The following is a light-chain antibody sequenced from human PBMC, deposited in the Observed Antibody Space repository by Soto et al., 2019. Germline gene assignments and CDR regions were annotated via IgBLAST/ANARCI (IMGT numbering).Light chain of an antibody. Sequence: DIQMTQSPSFVSAFVGDRVTITCRTSQGIGSWLAWYQQMPGKAPKLLIYAASTLQSGVPSRFSGSGYGTDFTLTISSLQPEDFATYYCQQVESFPLTFGGGTKVEIK. V-gene: IGKV1-12*01. CDR2: AAS. J-gene: IGKJ4*01. CDR1: QGIGSW. CDR3: QQVESFPLT.